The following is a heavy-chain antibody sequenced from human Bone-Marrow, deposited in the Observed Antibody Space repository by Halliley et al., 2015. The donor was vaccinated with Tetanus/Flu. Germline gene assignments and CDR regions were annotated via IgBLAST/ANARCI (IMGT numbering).Heavy chain of an antibody. D-gene: IGHD4-4*01. V-gene: IGHV3-53*01. CDR2: TFTGGRT. CDR3: ARGGDSNYPWFAP. J-gene: IGHJ5*02. Sequence: WLSVTFTGGRTPSAGSVKGRFTISRDNSKTPLYLPMNSLRAEDPAVYSCARGGDSNYPWFAPWGQGTLVAVSS.